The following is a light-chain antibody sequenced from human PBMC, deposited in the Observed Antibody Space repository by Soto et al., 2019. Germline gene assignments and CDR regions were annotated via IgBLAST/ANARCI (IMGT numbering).Light chain of an antibody. CDR3: QQYGSSPLFT. J-gene: IGKJ3*01. CDR2: GAS. Sequence: EIVLTQSPGTLSLSPGDRATLSCRASQSVASSYVALYQQRPGQAPGLLIYGASRRATSIPDRFSGSGSGTDFTLTISRLEPEDFAVYYCQQYGSSPLFTFGPGTKVDIK. CDR1: QSVASSY. V-gene: IGKV3-20*01.